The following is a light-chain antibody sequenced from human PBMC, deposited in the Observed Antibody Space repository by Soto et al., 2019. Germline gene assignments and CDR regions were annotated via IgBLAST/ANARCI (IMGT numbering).Light chain of an antibody. J-gene: IGKJ1*01. CDR2: DAS. CDR1: QSVSSY. CDR3: QQRSNWPPSWT. V-gene: IGKV3-11*01. Sequence: EIVLTQSPATLSLSPGERATVSCRAIQSVSSYLACYQQKPGQAPRLLIYDASNRATGIPARFSGSGSGTDFTLTISSLEPEDFAVYYCQQRSNWPPSWTFGQGTKVDIK.